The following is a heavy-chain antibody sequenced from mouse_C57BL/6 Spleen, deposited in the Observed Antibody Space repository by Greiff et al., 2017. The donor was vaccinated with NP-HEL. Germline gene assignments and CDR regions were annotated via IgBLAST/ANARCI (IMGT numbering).Heavy chain of an antibody. CDR1: GYTFTSYW. J-gene: IGHJ2*01. Sequence: QVQLQQPGAELVRPGSSVKLSCKASGYTFTSYWLHWVKQRPIQGLEWIGNIAPSDSETHYNQKFKDKATLTVDKSSSTAYMQLSSLTSEDSAVYYCASLGPYFDYWGQGTTLTVSS. D-gene: IGHD4-1*01. CDR3: ASLGPYFDY. CDR2: IAPSDSET. V-gene: IGHV1-52*01.